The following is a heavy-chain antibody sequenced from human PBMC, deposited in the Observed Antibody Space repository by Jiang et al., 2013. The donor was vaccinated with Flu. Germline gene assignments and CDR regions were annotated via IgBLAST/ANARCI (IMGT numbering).Heavy chain of an antibody. CDR1: GGTFSSYA. D-gene: IGHD2-2*01. Sequence: QSGAEVKKPGSSVKVSCKASGGTFSSYAISWVRRAPGQGLEWMGGIIPIFGTANYAQKFQGRVTITADESTSTAYMELSSLRSEDTAVYYCARGYCSSTSCQGRFQHWGQGTLVTVSS. V-gene: IGHV1-69*01. CDR3: ARGYCSSTSCQGRFQH. CDR2: IIPIFGTA. J-gene: IGHJ1*01.